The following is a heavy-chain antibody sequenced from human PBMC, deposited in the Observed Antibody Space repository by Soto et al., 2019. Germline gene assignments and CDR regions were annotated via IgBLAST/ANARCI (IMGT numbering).Heavy chain of an antibody. Sequence: GASVKVSCKASGGTFSSYAISWVRQAPGQGFEWLGGFILFLFIANYAQNFQGRVTIPGDESTRTAYMELSSLRFEDRAVYYCARERDPKDGHLFDYWGQGTLVTVSS. CDR2: FILFLFIA. CDR1: GGTFSSYA. CDR3: ARERDPKDGHLFDY. J-gene: IGHJ4*02. V-gene: IGHV1-69*10.